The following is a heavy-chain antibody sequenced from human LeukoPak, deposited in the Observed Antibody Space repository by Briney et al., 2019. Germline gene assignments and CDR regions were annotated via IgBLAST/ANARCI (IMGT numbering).Heavy chain of an antibody. CDR2: IGDYNGNT. D-gene: IGHD3-10*01. V-gene: IGHV1-18*01. J-gene: IGHJ4*02. CDR1: GYTFTSYG. CDR3: ARDSDYGCGTFDD. Sequence: ASVKVSCTASGYTFTSYGISWVRQAPGQGLEWMGWIGDYNGNTNYAQKLQGRFTMTTDTSTNTPYMELRSLRSDDTAVYYCARDSDYGCGTFDDWGQGTLVTVSS.